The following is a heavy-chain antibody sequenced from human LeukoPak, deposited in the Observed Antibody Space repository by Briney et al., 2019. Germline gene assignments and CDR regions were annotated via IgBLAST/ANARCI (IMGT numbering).Heavy chain of an antibody. J-gene: IGHJ4*02. D-gene: IGHD3-22*01. CDR3: ARAAYDSSGYLTL. V-gene: IGHV3-53*01. CDR2: IHSGGST. Sequence: GGSLRLSCAASGFTVSSNSMSWVRQAPGKGLEWVSVIHSGGSTYYADSVKGRFTISRDNSKNTLFLQMNILRAEDTAVYYCARAAYDSSGYLTLWGQGTLVAVSS. CDR1: GFTVSSNS.